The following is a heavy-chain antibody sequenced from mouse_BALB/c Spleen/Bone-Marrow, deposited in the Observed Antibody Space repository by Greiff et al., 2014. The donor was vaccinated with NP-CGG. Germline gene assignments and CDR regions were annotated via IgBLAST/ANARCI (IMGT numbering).Heavy chain of an antibody. CDR2: IDPANGYT. Sequence: VQLQQSGAELAKPGASVKLSCTASGFNIKDTYMHWVKQRPEQGLERIGRIDPANGYTNYAPKFQGKATITADTSSNTAYLQLSSLTSEDTAVYYCASKKNYYAMDYWGQGTSVTVSS. V-gene: IGHV14-3*02. CDR3: ASKKNYYAMDY. CDR1: GFNIKDTY. J-gene: IGHJ4*01.